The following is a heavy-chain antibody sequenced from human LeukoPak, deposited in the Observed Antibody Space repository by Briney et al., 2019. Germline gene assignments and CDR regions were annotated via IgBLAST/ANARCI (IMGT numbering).Heavy chain of an antibody. V-gene: IGHV1-58*01. CDR3: AALDYDILTGYYKDYYFDY. CDR2: IFVGSGNT. D-gene: IGHD3-9*01. J-gene: IGHJ4*02. CDR1: GFTFTSSA. Sequence: TSVKASCKASGFTFTSSAVYWVRNPREQRLERIGWIFVGSGNTNYAQTFQERVTITRDMSTGTAYMELSSLRSEDTAVYYCAALDYDILTGYYKDYYFDYWGQGTLVTASS.